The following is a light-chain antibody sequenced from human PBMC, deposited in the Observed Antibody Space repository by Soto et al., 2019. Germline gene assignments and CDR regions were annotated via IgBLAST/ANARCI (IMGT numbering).Light chain of an antibody. CDR3: QQYNNGPGT. V-gene: IGKV3-15*01. J-gene: IGKJ1*01. CDR2: DTS. Sequence: EIVMTQSPATLSVSPGERATLSCRASQSVSSNLAWYQKKPGQAPNLLIYDTSTRASGIPARFSGSGSGTDFTFTIIPLLSEVLGFYYCQQYNNGPGTFGKGTKGNI. CDR1: QSVSSN.